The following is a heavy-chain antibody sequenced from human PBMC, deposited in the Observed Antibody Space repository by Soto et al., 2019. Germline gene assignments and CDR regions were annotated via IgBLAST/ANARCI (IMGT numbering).Heavy chain of an antibody. CDR1: GFTFSSYS. Sequence: GGSLRLSCAASGFTFSSYSMNWVGQAPGKGLEWVSSISSSSSYIYYADSVKGRFTISRDNAKNSLYLQMNSLRAEDTAVYYCAREPYEKPRKDAFDIWGQGTMVTVSS. J-gene: IGHJ3*02. V-gene: IGHV3-21*01. D-gene: IGHD3-16*01. CDR2: ISSSSSYI. CDR3: AREPYEKPRKDAFDI.